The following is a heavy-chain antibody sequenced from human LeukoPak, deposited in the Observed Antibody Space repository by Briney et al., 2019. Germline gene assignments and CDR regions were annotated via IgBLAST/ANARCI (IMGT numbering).Heavy chain of an antibody. CDR2: IRYDGSNK. Sequence: GGSLRLSCAASGFTLSSYGMHWVRQAPGKGLEWVAFIRYDGSNKYYADSVKGRFTISRDNSKNTLYLQMNSLRAEDTAVYYCAKDRSGWYLNYFDYWGQGTLVTVSS. J-gene: IGHJ4*02. V-gene: IGHV3-30*02. D-gene: IGHD6-19*01. CDR3: AKDRSGWYLNYFDY. CDR1: GFTLSSYG.